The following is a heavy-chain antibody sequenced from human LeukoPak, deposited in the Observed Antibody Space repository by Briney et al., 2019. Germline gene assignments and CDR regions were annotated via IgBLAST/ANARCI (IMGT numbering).Heavy chain of an antibody. Sequence: ASVKVSCKASGYTFTNYGISWVRQAPGQGLEWMGWINPNSGGTNYAQKFQGRVTMTRDTSISTAYMELRSLRSDDTAVYYCARGYSSGWYGDFDYWGQGTLVTVSS. CDR2: INPNSGGT. J-gene: IGHJ4*02. D-gene: IGHD6-19*01. V-gene: IGHV1-2*02. CDR3: ARGYSSGWYGDFDY. CDR1: GYTFTNYG.